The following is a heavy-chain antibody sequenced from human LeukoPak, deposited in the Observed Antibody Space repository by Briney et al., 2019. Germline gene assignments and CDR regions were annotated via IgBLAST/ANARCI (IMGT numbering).Heavy chain of an antibody. J-gene: IGHJ6*03. V-gene: IGHV4-59*01. CDR3: ARHYPWFFYYMDV. CDR2: IYYSGST. CDR1: GGSISSYY. D-gene: IGHD3-10*01. Sequence: SETLSLTCTVSGGSISSYYWSWIRQPPGKGLEWIGYIYYSGSTNYNPSLKSRVTISVDTSKNQFSLKLSSVTAADTAVYYCARHYPWFFYYMDVWGKGTTVTISS.